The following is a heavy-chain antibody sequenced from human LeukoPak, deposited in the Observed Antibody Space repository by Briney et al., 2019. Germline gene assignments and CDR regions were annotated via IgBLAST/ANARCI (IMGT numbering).Heavy chain of an antibody. CDR3: ARAANRFRWDWFDP. CDR2: ISSSGSTI. CDR1: GFTFSDYY. Sequence: GGSLRLSCAASGFTFSDYYMSWIRQAPGKGLEWVSYISSSGSTIYYADSVKGRFTISRDNAKNSLYLQMNSLRAEDTAVYYCARAANRFRWDWFDPWGQGTLVTVSS. J-gene: IGHJ5*02. V-gene: IGHV3-11*04. D-gene: IGHD4-23*01.